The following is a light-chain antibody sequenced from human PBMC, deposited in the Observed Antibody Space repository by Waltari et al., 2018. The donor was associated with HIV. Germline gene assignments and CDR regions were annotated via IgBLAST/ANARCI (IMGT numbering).Light chain of an antibody. CDR3: QQYNNWHLT. J-gene: IGKJ5*01. V-gene: IGKV3-15*01. CDR2: GAA. Sequence: EIVMTQTPATLSVSPGERATLSCRASRSVSSNLAWYQKKPGQAPRLLMYGAATRATGIPARFSGSGSGTEFTLTISSLQSEDFAVNYCQQYNNWHLTFGQVTRLEIK. CDR1: RSVSSN.